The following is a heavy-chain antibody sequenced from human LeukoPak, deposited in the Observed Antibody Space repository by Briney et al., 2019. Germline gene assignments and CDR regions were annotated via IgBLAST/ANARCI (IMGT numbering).Heavy chain of an antibody. CDR1: GFTFSSYE. CDR2: ISSSGSTI. CDR3: AREDCSSSSCYLAVYGLDV. V-gene: IGHV3-48*03. J-gene: IGHJ6*02. Sequence: PGGSLRLSCAASGFTFSSYEMNWVRQAPGKGLEWVSYISSSGSTIYYADSVKGRFTISRDNAKNSLYLQMNSRRAEDTAVYYCAREDCSSSSCYLAVYGLDVWGQGTTVTVSS. D-gene: IGHD2-2*01.